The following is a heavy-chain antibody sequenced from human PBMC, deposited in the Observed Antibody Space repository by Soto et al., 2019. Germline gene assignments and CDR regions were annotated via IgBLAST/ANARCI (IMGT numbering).Heavy chain of an antibody. V-gene: IGHV1-18*01. CDR1: GYTFTSYG. CDR3: ALVRGYCSSTSCHYYYYYMDV. J-gene: IGHJ6*03. D-gene: IGHD2-2*01. Sequence: ASVKVSCKASGYTFTSYGISWVRQAPGQGLEWMGWISAYNGNTNYAQKLQGRVTMTTDKSTSTAYMELRSLRSDDTAVYYCALVRGYCSSTSCHYYYYYMDVWGKGTTVTVSS. CDR2: ISAYNGNT.